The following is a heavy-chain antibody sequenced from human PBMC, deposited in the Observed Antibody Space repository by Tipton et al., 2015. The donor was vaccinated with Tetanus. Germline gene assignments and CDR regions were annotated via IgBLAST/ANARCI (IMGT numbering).Heavy chain of an antibody. V-gene: IGHV4-59*04. CDR3: ARYKTSLVTPGKYFDS. CDR2: IYYRGST. Sequence: TLSLTCTVSGDSVSGYYWGWIRQPPGKGLEWIGNIYYRGSTYYSPSLRSRVVVSIDTSKNQFSLSLRSVTAADTAVYFCARYKTSLVTPGKYFDSWGQGALVTVSS. CDR1: GDSVSGYY. J-gene: IGHJ4*02. D-gene: IGHD4-23*01.